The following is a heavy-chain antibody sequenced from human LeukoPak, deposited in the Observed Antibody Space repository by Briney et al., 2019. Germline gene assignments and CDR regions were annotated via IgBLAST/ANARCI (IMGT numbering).Heavy chain of an antibody. D-gene: IGHD3-16*02. V-gene: IGHV3-7*01. CDR3: AFGGVIAWYFDY. Sequence: GGSLRLSCAASGFTFSFYLLSWVRQAPGKGLEWVASIKQDGTEEQYVDSVKGRFTISRDTAKSSLYPQMNSLRGEDTAVYYCAFGGVIAWYFDYWGQGTLVTVSS. J-gene: IGHJ4*02. CDR1: GFTFSFYL. CDR2: IKQDGTEE.